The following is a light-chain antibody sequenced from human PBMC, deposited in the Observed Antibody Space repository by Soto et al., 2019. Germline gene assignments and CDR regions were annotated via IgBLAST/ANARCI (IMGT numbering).Light chain of an antibody. Sequence: IVVTQSPGTLSLSPGEGATLSCRASQSVSSSYIAWYQQRPGQTPSLLIYGASTRATGIPDRFSGSGSGTHFTLTISRLEPGDFAVYYCQHFGGTTFTFGQGTRLEIK. CDR1: QSVSSSY. CDR3: QHFGGTTFT. J-gene: IGKJ5*01. CDR2: GAS. V-gene: IGKV3-20*01.